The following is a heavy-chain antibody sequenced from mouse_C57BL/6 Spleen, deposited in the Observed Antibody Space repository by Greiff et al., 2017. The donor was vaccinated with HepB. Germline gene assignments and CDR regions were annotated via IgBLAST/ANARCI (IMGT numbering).Heavy chain of an antibody. Sequence: LQESGAELARPGASVKMSCKASGYTFTSYTMHWVKQRPGQGLEWIGYVNPSSGYTKYNQKFKDKATLTADKSSRATYIKLSSLTSEDSAVYYCARSTMVTPWFAYWGQGTLVTVSA. CDR2: VNPSSGYT. D-gene: IGHD2-1*01. J-gene: IGHJ3*01. CDR1: GYTFTSYT. V-gene: IGHV1-4*01. CDR3: ARSTMVTPWFAY.